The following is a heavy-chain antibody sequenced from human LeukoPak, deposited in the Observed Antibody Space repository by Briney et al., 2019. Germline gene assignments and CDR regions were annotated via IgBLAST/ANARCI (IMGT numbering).Heavy chain of an antibody. Sequence: GGSLRLSCVASGFTFSSYTMNWVRQAPGKGLEWVSVISGSGATTYEDSVKGRFTMSRDNSKSTLYLQLNSLIVEDTAVYYCAKEIKKKSGRYIDYWRQGALVTVS. CDR3: AKEIKKKSGRYIDY. V-gene: IGHV3-23*02. D-gene: IGHD5-12*01. CDR2: ISGSGATT. CDR1: GFTFSSYT. J-gene: IGHJ4*02.